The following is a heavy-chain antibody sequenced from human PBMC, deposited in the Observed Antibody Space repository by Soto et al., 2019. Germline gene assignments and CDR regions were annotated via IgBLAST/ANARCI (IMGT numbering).Heavy chain of an antibody. CDR2: IRSKANSYAT. V-gene: IGHV3-73*02. CDR1: GFTFSGSA. J-gene: IGHJ4*02. CDR3: TLITSQNIVTRADY. Sequence: EVQLVESGGGLVQPGGSLKLSCAASGFTFSGSATHWVRQASGKGLEWVGRIRSKANSYATAYAASVKGRFTISRDDSKNTAYLQMNSLKTEDTAVYYCTLITSQNIVTRADYWGQGTLVTVSS. D-gene: IGHD2-8*01.